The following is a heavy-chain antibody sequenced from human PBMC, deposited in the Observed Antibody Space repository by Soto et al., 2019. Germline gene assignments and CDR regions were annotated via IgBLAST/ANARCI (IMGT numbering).Heavy chain of an antibody. CDR3: ARSGGGYDLGDY. Sequence: QVQLVQSGAEVKKPGASVKVSCKASGYTFIGYYIHWVRQAPGQGLEWMGWINPNSGGAKYSQKFQACVTMTSDTSISTAYMELSRLKSEDTAVYYCARSGGGYDLGDYWGQGTLVTVSS. CDR2: INPNSGGA. J-gene: IGHJ4*02. CDR1: GYTFIGYY. D-gene: IGHD5-12*01. V-gene: IGHV1-2*04.